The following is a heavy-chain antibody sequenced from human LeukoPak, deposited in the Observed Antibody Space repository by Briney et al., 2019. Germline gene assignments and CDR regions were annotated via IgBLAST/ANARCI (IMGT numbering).Heavy chain of an antibody. CDR2: ISGSGGST. CDR1: GFTFSSYA. CDR3: ASFGYYDSSGYYPSY. J-gene: IGHJ4*02. D-gene: IGHD3-22*01. V-gene: IGHV3-23*01. Sequence: GGSLRLSCAASGFTFSSYAMSWVRQAPGKGLEWVSAISGSGGSTYYADSVKGRFTISRDNAKNSLYLQMNSLRAEDTAVYYCASFGYYDSSGYYPSYWGQGTLVTVSS.